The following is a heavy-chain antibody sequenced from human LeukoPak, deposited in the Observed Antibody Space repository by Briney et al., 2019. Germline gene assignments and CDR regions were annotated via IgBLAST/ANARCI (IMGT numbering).Heavy chain of an antibody. CDR3: ARDYDVLTAYPPTQLFDP. V-gene: IGHV4-34*01. CDR1: SGSFSGYY. D-gene: IGHD3-9*01. Sequence: SETLSLTCAVYSGSFSGYYWSWIRQPPGKGLEWIGEITHSGSTNYNPSLKSRVTMSVDTSKNQFSLKLNSVTAADTAVYYCARDYDVLTAYPPTQLFDPWGQGTLVTVSS. J-gene: IGHJ5*02. CDR2: ITHSGST.